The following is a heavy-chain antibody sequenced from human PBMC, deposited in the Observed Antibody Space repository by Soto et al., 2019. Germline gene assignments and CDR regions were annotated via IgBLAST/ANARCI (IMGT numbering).Heavy chain of an antibody. J-gene: IGHJ5*02. CDR3: ARSRPKEAQYYYDSSGYYNWFDP. D-gene: IGHD3-22*01. V-gene: IGHV1-58*01. CDR2: IVVGSGNT. CDR1: GFTFTSSA. Sequence: AASVKVSCKASGFTFTSSAVQWVRQARGQRLEWIGWIVVGSGNTNYAQKFQERVTITRDMSTSTAYMELSSLRSEDTAVYYCARSRPKEAQYYYDSSGYYNWFDPWGQGTLVTVSS.